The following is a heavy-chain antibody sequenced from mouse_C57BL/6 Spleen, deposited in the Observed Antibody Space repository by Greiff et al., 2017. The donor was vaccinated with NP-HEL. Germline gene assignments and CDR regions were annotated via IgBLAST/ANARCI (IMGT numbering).Heavy chain of an antibody. CDR1: GYTFTDHT. CDR2: IYPRDGST. D-gene: IGHD1-1*01. Sequence: QVQLQQSDAELVKPGASVKISCKVSGYTFTDHTIHWMKQRPEQGLEWIGYIYPRDGSTKYNEKFKGKATLTADKSSSTAYMQLNSLTSEDSAVYFCARSHFISIYYYGKDYFDYWGQSTTLTVSS. J-gene: IGHJ2*01. CDR3: ARSHFISIYYYGKDYFDY. V-gene: IGHV1-78*01.